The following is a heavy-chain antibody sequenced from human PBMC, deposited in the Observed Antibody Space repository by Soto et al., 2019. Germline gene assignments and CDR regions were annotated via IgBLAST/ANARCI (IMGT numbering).Heavy chain of an antibody. Sequence: QVQLVESGGGLVKPGGSLRLSCAASGFTFSDYYMTWIRQAPGKGLEWLSYITYNGDTIYYADCVKGRFTISRDNAHNSLYLEMNSLRAEDTAIYYCARLRPTITGGTFDIWGQGTMVTVSS. CDR1: GFTFSDYY. J-gene: IGHJ3*02. CDR2: ITYNGDTI. D-gene: IGHD5-12*01. V-gene: IGHV3-11*01. CDR3: ARLRPTITGGTFDI.